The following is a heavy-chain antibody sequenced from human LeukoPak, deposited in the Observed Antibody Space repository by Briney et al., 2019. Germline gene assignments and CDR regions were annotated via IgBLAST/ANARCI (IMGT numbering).Heavy chain of an antibody. J-gene: IGHJ4*02. CDR1: GFTFSSYT. CDR2: ISSSSSYI. D-gene: IGHD6-19*01. CDR3: AKDLGSVVAGLFDY. V-gene: IGHV3-21*01. Sequence: GGSLRLSCAASGFTFSSYTMNWVRQAPGKGLEWVSSISSSSSYIYYADSVKGRFTISRDNAKNSLYLQMNSLRAEDTAVYYCAKDLGSVVAGLFDYWGQGTLVTVSS.